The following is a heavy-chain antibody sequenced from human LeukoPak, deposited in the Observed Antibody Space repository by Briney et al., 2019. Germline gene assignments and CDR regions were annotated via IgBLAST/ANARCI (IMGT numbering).Heavy chain of an antibody. CDR3: ARDDSVGAYAWWFDP. V-gene: IGHV3-30*02. J-gene: IGHJ5*02. Sequence: PGGSLRLSCAASGFTFSSYGMHWVRQAPGKGLEWVAFVRYDGSKKYYTTSVKGRFTICRDNSQNTLYLQMNGLRGEDTALQYCARDDSVGAYAWWFDPWGQGTQVSVSS. CDR2: VRYDGSKK. CDR1: GFTFSSYG. D-gene: IGHD1-26*01.